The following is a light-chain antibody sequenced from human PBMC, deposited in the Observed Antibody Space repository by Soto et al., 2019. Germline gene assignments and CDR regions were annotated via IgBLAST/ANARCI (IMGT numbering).Light chain of an antibody. CDR1: QSVSSN. J-gene: IGKJ1*01. CDR3: QHYNNWPPWT. Sequence: EIVMTQSPATLSASPGERATLSCRASQSVSSNLAWYQQKHGQAPRLLIYGASTRATGIPARFSGSGSGTEFTITISSLQSEDFAVYYCQHYNNWPPWTFGQGTKVEIK. CDR2: GAS. V-gene: IGKV3-15*01.